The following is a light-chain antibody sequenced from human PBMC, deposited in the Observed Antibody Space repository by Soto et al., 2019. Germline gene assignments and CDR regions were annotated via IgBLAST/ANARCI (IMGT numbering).Light chain of an antibody. CDR1: QSVSNNY. CDR2: GAS. CDR3: QQYGNSRGT. J-gene: IGKJ1*01. Sequence: EIVLTQSPATLSVSPGERATLSCRASQSVSNNYLAWYQQKPGQAPRLLIYGASNRATGIPDRFSGSESGTDFTLTISRLEPEDFVVYYCQQYGNSRGTFGQGTKVDIK. V-gene: IGKV3-20*01.